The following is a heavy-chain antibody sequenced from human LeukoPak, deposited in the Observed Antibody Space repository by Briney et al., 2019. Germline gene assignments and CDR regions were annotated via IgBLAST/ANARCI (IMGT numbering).Heavy chain of an antibody. Sequence: ASVKVSCKVSGYTLTELSMHWVRQAPGKGLEWMGGFDPEDGETIYAQKFQGRVTMTEDTSTDTAYMELSSLRSEDTAVYYCATEGDYGGNSGAFDTWGQGTMVTVSS. CDR2: FDPEDGET. CDR3: ATEGDYGGNSGAFDT. CDR1: GYTLTELS. V-gene: IGHV1-24*01. J-gene: IGHJ3*02. D-gene: IGHD4-23*01.